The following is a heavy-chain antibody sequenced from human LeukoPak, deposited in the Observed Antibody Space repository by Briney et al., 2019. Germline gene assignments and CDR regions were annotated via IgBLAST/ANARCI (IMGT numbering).Heavy chain of an antibody. J-gene: IGHJ4*02. D-gene: IGHD3-3*01. Sequence: SVKVSCKASGYTFTSYGISWVRQAPGQGLEWMGWISAYNGNTNYAQKLQGRVTMTTDTSTSTAYMELRSLRSDDTAVYYCARSSITIFGVLTNFDYWGQGTLVTVSS. CDR3: ARSSITIFGVLTNFDY. CDR2: ISAYNGNT. V-gene: IGHV1-18*01. CDR1: GYTFTSYG.